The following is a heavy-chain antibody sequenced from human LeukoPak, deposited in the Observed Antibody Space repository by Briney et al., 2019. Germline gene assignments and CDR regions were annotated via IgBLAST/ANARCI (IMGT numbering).Heavy chain of an antibody. D-gene: IGHD2-15*01. CDR3: AKSHSVAQRVYFDY. CDR1: GFTLTTYA. V-gene: IGHV3-23*01. Sequence: GGSLRLSCAASGFTLTTYAMSWVRQAPGKGLEWLSTVGDSGANTYYADSGKGRFSISRDNFRNTVYLHMSSLRAEDTAVYYCAKSHSVAQRVYFDYWGQGTLVTVSP. J-gene: IGHJ4*02. CDR2: VGDSGANT.